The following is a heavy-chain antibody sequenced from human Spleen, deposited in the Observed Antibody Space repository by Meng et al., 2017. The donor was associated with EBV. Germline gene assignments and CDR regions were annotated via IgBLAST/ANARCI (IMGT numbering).Heavy chain of an antibody. D-gene: IGHD1/OR15-1a*01. Sequence: DPGPGLLKLSGTLSSTFTFSCAYGNSGSYYWRWIRQPPGKELEWIGFIYPGGGTSYNPSLKSRVTISVDASKNEFSLKLFSVTAADTAVYYCARALWNKVDFWGQGTLVTVSS. J-gene: IGHJ4*02. V-gene: IGHV4-61*01. CDR2: IYPGGGT. CDR3: ARALWNKVDF. CDR1: CAYGNSGSYY.